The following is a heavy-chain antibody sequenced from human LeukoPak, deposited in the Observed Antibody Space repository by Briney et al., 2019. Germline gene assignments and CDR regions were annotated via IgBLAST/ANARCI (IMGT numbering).Heavy chain of an antibody. V-gene: IGHV4-61*02. Sequence: SETLSLTCTVSGVSISSGSFYWSWIRQPAGKGLEWIGRIYTSGSTNYSPSLKSRVTISEDTSKNQFSLRLSSVTAADTAVYYCAATEQQLRTPWFDPWGQGTLVTVSS. D-gene: IGHD6-13*01. CDR2: IYTSGST. J-gene: IGHJ5*02. CDR3: AATEQQLRTPWFDP. CDR1: GVSISSGSFY.